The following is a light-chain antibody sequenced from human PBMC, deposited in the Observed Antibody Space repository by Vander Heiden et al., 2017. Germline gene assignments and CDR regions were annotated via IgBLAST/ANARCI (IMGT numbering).Light chain of an antibody. CDR1: QSVRNNY. CDR2: GAS. J-gene: IGKJ1*01. V-gene: IGKV3-20*01. Sequence: EIVLTQSPGTLSLSPGERGTLSCRASQSVRNNYLAWYQQRPGLAPRFLIYGASNRATGIPDRFTGSGSGTDFTLTITRLDPEDFAVYHCQQYGNSPTFGQGTKVEIK. CDR3: QQYGNSPT.